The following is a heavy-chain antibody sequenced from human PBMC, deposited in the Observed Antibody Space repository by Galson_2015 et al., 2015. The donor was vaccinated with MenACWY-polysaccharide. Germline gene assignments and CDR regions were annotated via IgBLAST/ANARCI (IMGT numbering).Heavy chain of an antibody. CDR1: GFTFSSYW. CDR2: IKQDETEK. J-gene: IGHJ3*02. V-gene: IGHV3-7*01. D-gene: IGHD6-13*01. CDR3: ARQSAGAGYGFDI. Sequence: SLRLSCAASGFTFSSYWMSWVRQAPGKGLEWVANIKQDETEKNYVDSVKGRFAISRDNAKKSLYLQMSSLRAEDTAVYYCARQSAGAGYGFDIWGQGTMVTVSS.